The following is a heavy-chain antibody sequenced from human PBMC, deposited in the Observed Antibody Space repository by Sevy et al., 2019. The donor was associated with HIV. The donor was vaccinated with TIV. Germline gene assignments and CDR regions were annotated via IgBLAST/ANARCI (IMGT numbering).Heavy chain of an antibody. CDR1: GFTFSSYA. J-gene: IGHJ4*02. CDR3: AREGCSKPHDY. CDR2: FSFGCGKI. D-gene: IGHD2-2*01. Sequence: GGSLRLSCAASGFTFSSYAVSWVRQAPGKGLEWVSTFSFGCGKINYADSVKGRFTISRDNSKNTLYLQMNSLRAEDTAVYYCAREGCSKPHDYWGQGTLVTVSS. V-gene: IGHV3-23*01.